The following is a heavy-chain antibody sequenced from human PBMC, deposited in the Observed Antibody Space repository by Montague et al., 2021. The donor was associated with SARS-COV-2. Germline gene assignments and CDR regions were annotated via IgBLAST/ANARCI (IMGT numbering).Heavy chain of an antibody. J-gene: IGHJ4*02. V-gene: IGHV3-48*03. CDR1: GFTFNDFE. D-gene: IGHD6-13*01. CDR2: ISSRGNRV. Sequence: SLRLSCAASGFTFNDFEMNWVRQAPGKGPKWVSYISSRGNRVDYVDSVRGRFTISRDNAKNSLYLQMNNLRAEDTAIYYCARATTFLPSAGFYFDHWGQGTLVTVSS. CDR3: ARATTFLPSAGFYFDH.